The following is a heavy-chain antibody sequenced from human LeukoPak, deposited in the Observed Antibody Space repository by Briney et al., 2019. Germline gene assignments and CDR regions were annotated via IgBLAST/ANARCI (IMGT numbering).Heavy chain of an antibody. CDR3: ARDFQVPAAGGWFDP. CDR1: GGSISSYY. J-gene: IGHJ5*02. D-gene: IGHD2-2*01. CDR2: IYYSGST. Sequence: SETLSLTCTVSGGSISSYYWSWIRQPPGKGLEWIGSIYYSGSTYYNPSIKSRVTISVDTSKNQFSLKLSSVTAADTAVYYCARDFQVPAAGGWFDPWGQGTLVTVSS. V-gene: IGHV4-59*12.